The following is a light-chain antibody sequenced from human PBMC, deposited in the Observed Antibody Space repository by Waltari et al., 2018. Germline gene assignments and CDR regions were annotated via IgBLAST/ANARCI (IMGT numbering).Light chain of an antibody. Sequence: QSVVTQPPSASGTPGQRVTISCSGSSSNIGRYYVYWYQHLPGPAPKLLIYRDTPRPSVVPDRCSGSKSGTSASLAISGLRSEDESDYYCAVWDDSLSGPVFGGGTKLTVL. J-gene: IGLJ2*01. V-gene: IGLV1-47*01. CDR1: SSNIGRYY. CDR2: RDT. CDR3: AVWDDSLSGPV.